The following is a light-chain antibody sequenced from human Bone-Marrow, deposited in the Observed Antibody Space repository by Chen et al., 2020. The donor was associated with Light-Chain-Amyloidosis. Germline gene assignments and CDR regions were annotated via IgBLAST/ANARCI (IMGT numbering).Light chain of an antibody. Sequence: SYELTQPPSVSVSPGQTASISCSGDKLGDKYACWSQTKPGQSPVLVISQDSKRHSGIPERFSGSNSGNTATLAISGTQAMDEADYYCQAWDSSTFVVFGGGTKLTVL. CDR1: KLGDKY. J-gene: IGLJ2*01. CDR2: QDS. V-gene: IGLV3-1*01. CDR3: QAWDSSTFVV.